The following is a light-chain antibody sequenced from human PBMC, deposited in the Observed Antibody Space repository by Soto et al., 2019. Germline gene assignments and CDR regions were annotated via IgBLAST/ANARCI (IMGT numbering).Light chain of an antibody. V-gene: IGKV1-39*01. Sequence: DIQMTQSPSSLSASVGDRVTISCRAGQSISTYLNWYQQKPGTAPRLLIYSASSVKTGVPPRFSGSGSGRDFTLTISSLRPEDIATYFCQQSYTSPPWTFGQGT. CDR3: QQSYTSPPWT. J-gene: IGKJ1*01. CDR1: QSISTY. CDR2: SAS.